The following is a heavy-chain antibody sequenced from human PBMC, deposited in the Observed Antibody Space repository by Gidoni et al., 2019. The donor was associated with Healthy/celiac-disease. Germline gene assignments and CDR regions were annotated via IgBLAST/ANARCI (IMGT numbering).Heavy chain of an antibody. CDR3: ARSVKGGIDY. J-gene: IGHJ4*02. V-gene: IGHV4-34*01. CDR1: GGSFSGYY. CDR2: INHSGST. D-gene: IGHD1-26*01. Sequence: QVQLQQWGAGLLKPSETLSLTCAVYGGSFSGYYWSWIRQPPGKGLEWIGEINHSGSTNYNPSLKSRVTISVDTSKNQFSLKLSSVTAADTAVYYCARSVKGGIDYWGQGTLVTVSS.